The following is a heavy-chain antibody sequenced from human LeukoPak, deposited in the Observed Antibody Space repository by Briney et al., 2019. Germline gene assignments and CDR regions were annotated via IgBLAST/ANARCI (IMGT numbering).Heavy chain of an antibody. J-gene: IGHJ4*02. CDR3: ARDHHYYGSGSYLGY. CDR1: GFTFSSYG. V-gene: IGHV3-30*02. Sequence: PGGSLRLSCAASGFTFSSYGMHWVRQAPGKGLEWVAFIRSDGSNKYYADSVKGRFTISRDNSKNTLYLQMNSLRAEDTAVYHCARDHHYYGSGSYLGYWGQGTLVTVSS. D-gene: IGHD3-10*01. CDR2: IRSDGSNK.